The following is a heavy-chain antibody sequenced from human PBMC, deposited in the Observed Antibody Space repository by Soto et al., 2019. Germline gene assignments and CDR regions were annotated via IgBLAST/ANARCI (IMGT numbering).Heavy chain of an antibody. CDR3: ARVVVPRPIWGYNWFDP. CDR1: GYTFTGYY. D-gene: IGHD3-16*01. J-gene: IGHJ5*02. Sequence: ASVKVSCKASGYTFTGYYMHWVRQAPGQGLEWMGWINPNSGGTNYAQKFQGWVTMTRDTFISTAYMELSRLRSDDTAVYYCARVVVPRPIWGYNWFDPWGQGTLVTVSS. V-gene: IGHV1-2*04. CDR2: INPNSGGT.